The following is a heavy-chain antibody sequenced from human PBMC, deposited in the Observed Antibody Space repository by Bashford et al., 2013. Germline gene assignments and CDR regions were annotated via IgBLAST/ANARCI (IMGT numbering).Heavy chain of an antibody. CDR2: VSFDGITE. CDR3: ARSMAVTGDQRFSSDY. V-gene: IGHV3-30*04. Sequence: RQAPGKGLEWVAVVSFDGITEHYADSVKGRFTISRDNSKNTLYLQMSSLRTEDTATYYCARSMAVTGDQRFSSDYWGQGTLVTVSS. D-gene: IGHD6-19*01. J-gene: IGHJ4*02.